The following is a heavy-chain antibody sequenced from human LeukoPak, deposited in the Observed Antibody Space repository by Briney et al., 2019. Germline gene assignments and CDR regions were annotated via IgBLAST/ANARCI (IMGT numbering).Heavy chain of an antibody. V-gene: IGHV3-30*02. CDR2: IWYDGSNK. J-gene: IGHJ4*02. Sequence: PGGSLRLSCAASRFTFSSYGMHWVRQAPGKGLEGVAVIWYDGSNKYYADSVKGRFTISRDNSKNTLYLQMNSLRAEDTAVYCCAKPTLYGSSWYFFDYWGQGTLVTVSS. D-gene: IGHD6-13*01. CDR1: RFTFSSYG. CDR3: AKPTLYGSSWYFFDY.